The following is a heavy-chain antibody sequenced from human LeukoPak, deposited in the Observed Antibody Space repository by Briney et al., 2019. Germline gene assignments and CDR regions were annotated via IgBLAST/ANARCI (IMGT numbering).Heavy chain of an antibody. CDR2: ISYDGHNE. J-gene: IGHJ6*02. D-gene: IGHD2-8*01. CDR3: AKGVGYGGMDV. CDR1: GFTFSSYA. V-gene: IGHV3-30*04. Sequence: GGSLRLSCAASGFTFSSYAMHWVRQAPGKGLEWVAVISYDGHNEYYADSVKGRFTISRDNSKNTVYVQMNSLRAEDTAVYYCAKGVGYGGMDVWGQGTTVTVSS.